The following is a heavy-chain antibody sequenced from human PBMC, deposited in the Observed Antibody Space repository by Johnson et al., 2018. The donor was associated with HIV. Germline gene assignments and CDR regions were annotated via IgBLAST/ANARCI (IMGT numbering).Heavy chain of an antibody. CDR2: IKQDGSEK. D-gene: IGHD3-16*02. Sequence: QVLLVESGGGVVQPGRSLRLSCAASGFAFSSYGMHWVRQAPGKGLEWVANIKQDGSEKYYADSVKGRFTISRDNFKNTLYLQMKSLRAEDTAVYYCAKVGGSHDYVWGSYPGNWGQGTMVIVSS. CDR3: AKVGGSHDYVWGSYPGN. CDR1: GFAFSSYG. V-gene: IGHV3-30*18. J-gene: IGHJ3*01.